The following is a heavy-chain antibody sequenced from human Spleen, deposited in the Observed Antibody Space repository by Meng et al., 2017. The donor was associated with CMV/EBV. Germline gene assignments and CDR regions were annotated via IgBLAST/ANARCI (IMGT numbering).Heavy chain of an antibody. CDR3: ARSGGTSGGDF. V-gene: IGHV1-2*02. CDR1: GYTFGGHY. CDR2: INPKTGTT. Sequence: SCKTSGYTFGGHYIHWVRQAPGQGLEWMGWINPKTGTTNFAQKINGRVTLTRDTSINTAFMDLKWLTSDDSAMYYCARSGGTSGGDFWGQGTLVTVSS. D-gene: IGHD2-21*02. J-gene: IGHJ4*02.